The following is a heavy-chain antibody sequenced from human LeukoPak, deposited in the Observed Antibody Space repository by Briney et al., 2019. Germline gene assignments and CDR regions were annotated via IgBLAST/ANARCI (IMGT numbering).Heavy chain of an antibody. D-gene: IGHD1-14*01. CDR3: ARGPGDFDASDI. CDR1: GFTLTSYW. CDR2: IKENGNEQ. V-gene: IGHV3-7*01. Sequence: GFLRLSCEASGFTLTSYWMSWVRQAPGKGPEWVAHIKENGNEQYYADSVKGRFTISRDNVKQSLGLQMNSLRVEDTAVYYCARGPGDFDASDIWGQGTMVTVSS. J-gene: IGHJ3*02.